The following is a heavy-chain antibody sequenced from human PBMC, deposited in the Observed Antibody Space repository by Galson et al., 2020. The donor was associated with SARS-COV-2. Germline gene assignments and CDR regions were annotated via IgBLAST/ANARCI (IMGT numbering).Heavy chain of an antibody. Sequence: SETLSLTCTVSGGSISSYNWSWIRQPAGKGLEWIGRIYTSGSTNYNPSLKSRVTMTVDTSKNKFSLKLSSVTAADTAGDYCAREFWGRYDSGAAAGYYYGMDVWGQGTTVTVSS. CDR2: IYTSGST. V-gene: IGHV4-4*07. J-gene: IGHJ6*02. CDR1: GGSISSYN. CDR3: AREFWGRYDSGAAAGYYYGMDV. D-gene: IGHD3-10*01.